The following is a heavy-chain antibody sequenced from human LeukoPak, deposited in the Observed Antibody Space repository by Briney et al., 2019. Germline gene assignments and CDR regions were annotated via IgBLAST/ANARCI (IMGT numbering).Heavy chain of an antibody. CDR2: ISWNSGSI. D-gene: IGHD3-22*01. Sequence: GRSLRLSCAASGFTFGDYAMHWVRHAPGKGLEWVSGISWNSGSIGYADSVKGRFTISRDNAKNSLYLQMNSLRAEDTAVYYCARGMYYYDSRIDYWGQGTLVTVSS. J-gene: IGHJ4*02. CDR1: GFTFGDYA. V-gene: IGHV3-9*01. CDR3: ARGMYYYDSRIDY.